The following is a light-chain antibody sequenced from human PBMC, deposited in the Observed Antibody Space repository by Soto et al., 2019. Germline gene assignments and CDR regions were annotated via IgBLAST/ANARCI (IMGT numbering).Light chain of an antibody. J-gene: IGLJ1*01. Sequence: QSVLTQPASVSGSPGESITISCTGSSDAVGRYNDFSWYQQPPGQAPKPIIYEASDRPSRVSPRFSGSKSGNTASLTISGLQVEDEADYSCTSYTSTIPDVFGSGTKVTVL. CDR1: SDAVGRYND. V-gene: IGLV2-14*01. CDR2: EAS. CDR3: TSYTSTIPDV.